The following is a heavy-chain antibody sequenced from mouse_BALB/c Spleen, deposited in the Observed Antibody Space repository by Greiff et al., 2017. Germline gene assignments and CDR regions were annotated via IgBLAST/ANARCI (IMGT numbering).Heavy chain of an antibody. D-gene: IGHD2-3*01. J-gene: IGHJ2*01. V-gene: IGHV14-3*02. CDR1: GFNIKDTY. Sequence: VQLKQSGAELVKPGASVKLSCTASGFNIKDTYMHWVKQRPEQGLEWIGRIDPANGNTKYDPKFQGKATITADTSSNTAYLQLSSLTSEDTAVYYCARGYYVGLDYWGQGTTLTVSS. CDR3: ARGYYVGLDY. CDR2: IDPANGNT.